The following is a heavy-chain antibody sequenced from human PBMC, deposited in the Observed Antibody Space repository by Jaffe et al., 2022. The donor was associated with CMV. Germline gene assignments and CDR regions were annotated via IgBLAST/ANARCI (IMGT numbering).Heavy chain of an antibody. V-gene: IGHV4-59*01. CDR2: IYYSGST. D-gene: IGHD2-21*02. Sequence: QVQLQESGPGLVKPSETLSLTCTVSGGSISSYYWSWIRQPPGKGLEWIGYIYYSGSTNYNPSLKSRVTISVDTSKNQFSLKLSSVTAADTAVYYCARIVVVTSLYYFDYWGQGTLVTVSS. CDR1: GGSISSYY. CDR3: ARIVVVTSLYYFDY. J-gene: IGHJ4*02.